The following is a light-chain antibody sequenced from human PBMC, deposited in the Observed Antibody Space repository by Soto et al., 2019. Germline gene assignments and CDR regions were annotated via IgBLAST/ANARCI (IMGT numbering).Light chain of an antibody. J-gene: IGKJ1*01. CDR1: QTISFS. CDR2: DAS. V-gene: IGKV1-5*01. Sequence: IQMTQSPYTLSATVRDRVPHTCLASQTISFSLAWYQQKPGKAPKLLIYDASTLQSGVPSRFSGSESGTEFILTISGLQPDDFATYYCQQYHGYSLTFGQGTKVDIK. CDR3: QQYHGYSLT.